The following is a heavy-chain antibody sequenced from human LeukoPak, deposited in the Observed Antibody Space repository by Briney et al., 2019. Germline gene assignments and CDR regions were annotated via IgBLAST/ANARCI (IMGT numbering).Heavy chain of an antibody. CDR2: INHSGST. CDR3: ARDPNYCGNSNY. D-gene: IGHD4-23*01. Sequence: PSETLSLTCAVYGGSFSGYYWSWIRQPPGKGLEWIGEINHSGSTNYNPSLKSRVTISVDTSKNQFSLKLSSVTAADTAVYYCARDPNYCGNSNYWGQGTLVTVSS. V-gene: IGHV4-34*01. J-gene: IGHJ4*02. CDR1: GGSFSGYY.